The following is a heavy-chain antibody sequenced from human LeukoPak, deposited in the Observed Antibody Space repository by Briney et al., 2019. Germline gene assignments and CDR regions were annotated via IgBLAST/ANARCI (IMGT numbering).Heavy chain of an antibody. J-gene: IGHJ4*02. D-gene: IGHD2-21*02. CDR2: INWNGGKT. CDR3: ARAIYCSGSDCFSPCAY. CDR1: GFTFDDYG. Sequence: GESLRLSCAASGFTFDDYGMSWVRQAPGEGLEWVSGINWNGGKTGYADSVKGRFSISRDNAKNSLYLQMNSLRVEDTALYYCARAIYCSGSDCFSPCAYWGQGTLVTVSS. V-gene: IGHV3-20*04.